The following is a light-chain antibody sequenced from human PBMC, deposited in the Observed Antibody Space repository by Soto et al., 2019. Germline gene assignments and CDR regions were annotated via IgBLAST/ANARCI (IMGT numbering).Light chain of an antibody. V-gene: IGKV3-20*01. CDR2: GAS. CDR3: QQYGSSPWT. J-gene: IGKJ1*01. CDR1: QSVSSSY. Sequence: EIVLTQSPGTLSLSPGERATLSCRASQSVSSSYLAWYQQKPGQAPSILIYGASSRATGIPDRFSGSGSGKDFPLTISRLEPEDFAVYYCQQYGSSPWTFVQGTKVEIK.